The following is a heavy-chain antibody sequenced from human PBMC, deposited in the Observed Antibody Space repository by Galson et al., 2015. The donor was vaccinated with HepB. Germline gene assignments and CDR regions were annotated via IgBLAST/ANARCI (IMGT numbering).Heavy chain of an antibody. D-gene: IGHD1-20*01. J-gene: IGHJ4*02. V-gene: IGHV2-5*02. CDR3: AHKGHNWNYVDY. CDR1: GFSVSTSGVG. Sequence: PALVKPTQTLTLTCTVSGFSVSTSGVGVGWIRQPPGKALEWLALIYWDGDQRYSPSLKTRLNITKDTSKNQVVLTMTNMDPVDTATYYCAHKGHNWNYVDYWGQGTLVTVSS. CDR2: IYWDGDQ.